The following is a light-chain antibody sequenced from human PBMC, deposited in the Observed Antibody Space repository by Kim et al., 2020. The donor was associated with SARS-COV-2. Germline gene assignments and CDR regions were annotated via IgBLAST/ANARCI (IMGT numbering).Light chain of an antibody. CDR1: QSVSSY. J-gene: IGKJ1*01. CDR3: QQRSNWPSWT. V-gene: IGKV3-11*01. CDR2: DAS. Sequence: SPGERATLSCTASQSVSSYLAWYQQKPGQAPRLLIYDASNRATGIPARFSGSGSGTDFTLTISSLEPEDFAVYYCQQRSNWPSWTFGQGTKVDIK.